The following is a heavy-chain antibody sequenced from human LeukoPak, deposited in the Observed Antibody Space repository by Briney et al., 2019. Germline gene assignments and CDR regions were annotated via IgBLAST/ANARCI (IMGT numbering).Heavy chain of an antibody. J-gene: IGHJ5*02. CDR1: GFTFSRYE. D-gene: IGHD6-19*01. Sequence: GGSLRLSCAASGFTFSRYEMHWVRQATGKGLEWVSAIGTAGDTYYPGSVKGRFTISRENAKNSLYLQMNSLRVGDTAVYYCARATGSGWQNNWSDPWGQGTLVTVSS. V-gene: IGHV3-13*01. CDR2: IGTAGDT. CDR3: ARATGSGWQNNWSDP.